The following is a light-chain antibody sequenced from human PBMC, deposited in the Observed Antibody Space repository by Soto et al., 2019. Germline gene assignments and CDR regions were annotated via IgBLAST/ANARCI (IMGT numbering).Light chain of an antibody. CDR1: QGNNTF. CDR3: QQLTDRRFS. Sequence: IQLTQSPSSLSASVGDRVTISCRASQGNNTFVAWYQQKSGKAPKLLIFAASTLQSGVPSRFSGSGSGTDFTLTISSLRPEDFATYYCQQLTDRRFSFGQGTKVDIK. J-gene: IGKJ2*01. CDR2: AAS. V-gene: IGKV1-9*01.